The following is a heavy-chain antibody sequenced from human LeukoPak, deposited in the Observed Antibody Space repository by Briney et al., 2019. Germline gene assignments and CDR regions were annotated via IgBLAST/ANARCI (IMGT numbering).Heavy chain of an antibody. V-gene: IGHV1-46*01. CDR2: IDPSGGST. CDR1: GYTFTSYY. CDR3: ARDLGYCSSTSCYPFGWFDP. D-gene: IGHD2-2*01. J-gene: IGHJ5*02. Sequence: ASVKVSCKASGYTFTSYYMQWVRQAPGQGLEWMGIIDPSGGSTSYAQKFQGRVTMTRDTSTSTVYMELSSLRSEDTAVYYCARDLGYCSSTSCYPFGWFDPWGQGTLVTVSS.